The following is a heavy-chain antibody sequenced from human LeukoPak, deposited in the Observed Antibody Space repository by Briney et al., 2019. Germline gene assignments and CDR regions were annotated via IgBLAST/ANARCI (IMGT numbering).Heavy chain of an antibody. Sequence: SETLSLTCTVSGGSISSYYWSWIRQPPGKGLEWIWYIYYSGSTNYNPSLKSRVTISVDTSKNQFSLKLSSVTAADTAVYYCARGGLWFGELLWSWFDPWGQGTLVTVSS. V-gene: IGHV4-59*01. J-gene: IGHJ5*02. CDR1: GGSISSYY. D-gene: IGHD3-10*01. CDR2: IYYSGST. CDR3: ARGGLWFGELLWSWFDP.